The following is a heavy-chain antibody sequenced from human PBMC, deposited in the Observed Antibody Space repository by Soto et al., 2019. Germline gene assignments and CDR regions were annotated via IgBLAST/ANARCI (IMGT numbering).Heavy chain of an antibody. V-gene: IGHV4-59*12. D-gene: IGHD2-2*01. Sequence: SETLSLTCTISGGSITNYYWSWIRQPPGKGLEWIGYIYYSGSTNYNPSLKSRVTISVDTSKNQFSLKLSSVTAADTVVYYCARLSAATFDYWGQGTLVTVSS. J-gene: IGHJ4*02. CDR1: GGSITNYY. CDR2: IYYSGST. CDR3: ARLSAATFDY.